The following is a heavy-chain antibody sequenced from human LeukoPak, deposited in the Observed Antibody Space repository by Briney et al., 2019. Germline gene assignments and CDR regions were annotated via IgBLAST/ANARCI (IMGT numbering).Heavy chain of an antibody. D-gene: IGHD3-22*01. J-gene: IGHJ4*02. CDR2: IYYSGST. CDR1: GGSISSGGYY. V-gene: IGHV4-31*03. CDR3: ARGPSSGYYYDY. Sequence: SQTLSLTCTVSGGSISSGGYYWSWIRQHPGKGLEWIGYIYYSGSTYYNPSLKSRVTISVDTSKNQFSLELSSVTAADTAVYYCARGPSSGYYYDYWGQGTLVTVSS.